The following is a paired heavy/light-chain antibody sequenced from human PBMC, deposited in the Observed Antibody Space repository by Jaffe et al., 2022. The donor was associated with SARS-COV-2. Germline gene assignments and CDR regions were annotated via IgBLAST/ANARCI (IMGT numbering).Heavy chain of an antibody. CDR1: GYTFTSYY. J-gene: IGHJ5*02. CDR2: INPSGGST. V-gene: IGHV1-46*04. CDR3: ARGSRKMYSSGWENWFDP. Sequence: QVQLVQSGAEVKKPGASVKVSCKASGYTFTSYYMHWVRQAPGQGLEWMGIINPSGGSTSYAQKLQGRVTMTRDTSTSTVYMELSSLRSEDTAVYYCARGSRKMYSSGWENWFDPWGQGTLVTVSS. D-gene: IGHD6-19*01.
Light chain of an antibody. CDR1: SGSVSTSYY. CDR3: VLYMGSGVWV. V-gene: IGLV8-61*01. CDR2: STN. Sequence: QTVVTQEPSFSVSPGGTVTLTCGLSSGSVSTSYYPSWYQQTPGQAPRTLIYSTNTRSSGVPDRFSGSILGNKAALTITGAQADDESDYYCVLYMGSGVWVFGGGTKLTVL. J-gene: IGLJ3*02.